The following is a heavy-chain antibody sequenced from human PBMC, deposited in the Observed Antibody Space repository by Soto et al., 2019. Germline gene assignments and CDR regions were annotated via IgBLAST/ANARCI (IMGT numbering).Heavy chain of an antibody. V-gene: IGHV4-59*01. D-gene: IGHD6-19*01. CDR1: GGSISSYY. CDR3: ARSERYSSPLKPYYYYGMDV. Sequence: SETLSLTCTVSGGSISSYYWSWIRQPPGKGLEWIGYIYYSGSTNYNPSLKSRVTISVDTSKNQFSLKLSSVTAADTAVYYCARSERYSSPLKPYYYYGMDVWGQGTTVTVSS. J-gene: IGHJ6*02. CDR2: IYYSGST.